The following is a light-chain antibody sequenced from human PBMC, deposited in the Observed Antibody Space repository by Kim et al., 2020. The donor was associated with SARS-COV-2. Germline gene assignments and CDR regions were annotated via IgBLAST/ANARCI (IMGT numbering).Light chain of an antibody. CDR2: EDN. CDR3: RTWDSSSGVWV. J-gene: IGLJ3*02. V-gene: IGLV1-51*01. CDR1: SDIDEYNY. Sequence: KITICCGRSSDIDEYNYVSWYQQLPGTVPKLLIYEDNKRPSGVPYRFSGSKSGKSASLNITGLQAGDEADYYCRTWDSSSGVWVFGGGTKVTVL.